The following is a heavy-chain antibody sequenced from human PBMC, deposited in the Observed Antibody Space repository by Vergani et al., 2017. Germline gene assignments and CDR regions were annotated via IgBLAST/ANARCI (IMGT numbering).Heavy chain of an antibody. Sequence: LEESGGGSVKPGGSLRLSCAASGFKFSDHYMSWIRQAPGKGLEWVSHISPGASTVSYTDSVTGRFTVSRDNDNSSLTLDMATLRVEDTAFYYWAKNPGISTTRLYYAMDVWGQGTTVTVSS. CDR3: AKNPGISTTRLYYAMDV. CDR2: ISPGASTV. V-gene: IGHV3-11*04. D-gene: IGHD6-13*01. J-gene: IGHJ6*02. CDR1: GFKFSDHY.